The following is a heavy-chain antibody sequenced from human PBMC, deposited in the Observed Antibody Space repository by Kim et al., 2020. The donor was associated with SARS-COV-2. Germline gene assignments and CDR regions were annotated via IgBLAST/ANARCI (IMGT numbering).Heavy chain of an antibody. J-gene: IGHJ6*02. D-gene: IGHD2-15*01. CDR2: ISSSSSYI. V-gene: IGHV3-21*01. Sequence: GGSLRLSCAASGFTFSSNSMNWVRQAPGKGLEWVSSISSSSSYIYYADSVKGRFTISRDNAKNSLYLQMNSLRAEDTAVYYCARDLVAADYYYYGMDVWGHGTPVTVSS. CDR1: GFTFSSNS. CDR3: ARDLVAADYYYYGMDV.